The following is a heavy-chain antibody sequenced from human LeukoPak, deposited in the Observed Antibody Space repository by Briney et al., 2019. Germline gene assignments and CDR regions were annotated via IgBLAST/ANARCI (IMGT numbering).Heavy chain of an antibody. CDR1: GGSFSGYY. J-gene: IGHJ3*02. CDR2: INHSGST. Sequence: SETLSLTCAAYGGSFSGYYWSWIRQPPGKGLEWIGEINHSGSTNYNPSLKSRVTISVDTSKNQFSLKLSSVTAADTAVYYCARGGLLRYFDWLLPPHDAFDIWGQGTMVTVSS. V-gene: IGHV4-34*01. CDR3: ARGGLLRYFDWLLPPHDAFDI. D-gene: IGHD3-9*01.